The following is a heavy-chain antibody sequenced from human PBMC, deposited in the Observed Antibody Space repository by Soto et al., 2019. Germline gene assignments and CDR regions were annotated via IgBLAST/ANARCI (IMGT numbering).Heavy chain of an antibody. V-gene: IGHV3-30-3*01. CDR3: ARDEATIFGAYFDY. CDR2: ISYDGSNK. CDR1: GFTFSSYA. J-gene: IGHJ4*02. D-gene: IGHD3-3*01. Sequence: PGGSLRLSCAASGFTFSSYAMHWVRQAPGKGLEWVAVISYDGSNKYYADSVKGRFTISRDNSKNTLYLQMNSLRAEDTAVYYCARDEATIFGAYFDYWGQGTLVTVSS.